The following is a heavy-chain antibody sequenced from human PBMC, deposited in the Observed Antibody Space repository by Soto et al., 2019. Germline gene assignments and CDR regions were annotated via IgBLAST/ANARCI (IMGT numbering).Heavy chain of an antibody. Sequence: QVQLVQSGAEVKKPGASVKVSCKASGYTFTSYDINWVRQATGQGLAWMGWMNPKSGNTGYAQKFQGRVTMTRNTSISTAYMEMSSLRSEDTAVYYCARQLWFWELGYLDYYYYIDVWGKGTTVTVSS. J-gene: IGHJ6*03. CDR3: ARQLWFWELGYLDYYYYIDV. D-gene: IGHD3-10*01. CDR1: GYTFTSYD. V-gene: IGHV1-8*01. CDR2: MNPKSGNT.